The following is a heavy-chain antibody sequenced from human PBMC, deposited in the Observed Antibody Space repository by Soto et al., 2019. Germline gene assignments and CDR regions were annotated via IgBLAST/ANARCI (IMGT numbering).Heavy chain of an antibody. CDR2: ISYDGSNK. CDR3: AKGSDCSGGSCRYSRDYYYYYGMDV. V-gene: IGHV3-30*18. Sequence: QVQLVESGGGVVQPGRSLRLSCAASGFTFSSYGMHWVRQAPGKGLEWVAVISYDGSNKYYADSVKGRFTISRDNSKNTLYLQMNSLRAEDTAVYYCAKGSDCSGGSCRYSRDYYYYYGMDVWGQGTTVTVSS. D-gene: IGHD2-15*01. CDR1: GFTFSSYG. J-gene: IGHJ6*02.